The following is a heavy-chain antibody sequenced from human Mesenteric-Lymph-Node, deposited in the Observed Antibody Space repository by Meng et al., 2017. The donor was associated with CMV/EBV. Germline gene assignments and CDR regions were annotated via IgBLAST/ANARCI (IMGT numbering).Heavy chain of an antibody. Sequence: ASGFDVSDNYMHWVRQAPGKGLEWVSVIYSAGSTYYADSVKGRFTISRDTSKNTLYLQMNSLRTEDTAVYYCARDRYTSGWWSFDYWGQGTLVTVSS. V-gene: IGHV3-53*01. D-gene: IGHD6-19*01. CDR2: IYSAGST. CDR3: ARDRYTSGWWSFDY. CDR1: GFDVSDNY. J-gene: IGHJ4*02.